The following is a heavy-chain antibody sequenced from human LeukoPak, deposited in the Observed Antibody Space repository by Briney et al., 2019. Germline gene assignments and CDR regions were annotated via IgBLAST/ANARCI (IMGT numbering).Heavy chain of an antibody. Sequence: GGSLRLSCAASGFTFSSYAMSWVRQAPGKGLEWVSAISGSGGSTYYADSVKGRFTISRDNSKNTLYLQMNSLRAEDTAVYYCAKDPVRYYGSGIVPPQFDPWGQGTLVTVSS. CDR1: GFTFSSYA. J-gene: IGHJ5*02. D-gene: IGHD3-10*01. CDR3: AKDPVRYYGSGIVPPQFDP. V-gene: IGHV3-23*01. CDR2: ISGSGGST.